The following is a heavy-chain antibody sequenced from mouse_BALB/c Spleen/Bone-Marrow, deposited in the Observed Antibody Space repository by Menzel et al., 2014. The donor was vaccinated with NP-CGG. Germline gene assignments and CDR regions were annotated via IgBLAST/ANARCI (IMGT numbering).Heavy chain of an antibody. Sequence: QVQLQQSGAEFVKPGASMKLSCKASGYTFTTYWMHWVKQRPGQGLEWIGQIDPSDSYTNYSQKFKGKATLTVDKSSSTAYMQLSSLSSEDSAVYYCARGGDNYAWFPYWGQGTLVTVSA. D-gene: IGHD1-3*01. V-gene: IGHV1-69*02. CDR3: ARGGDNYAWFPY. J-gene: IGHJ3*01. CDR2: IDPSDSYT. CDR1: GYTFTTYW.